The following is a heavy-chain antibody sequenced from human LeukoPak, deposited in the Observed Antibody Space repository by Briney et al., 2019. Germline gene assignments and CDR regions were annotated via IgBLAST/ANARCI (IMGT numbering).Heavy chain of an antibody. V-gene: IGHV1-18*01. CDR3: ARDRASQYSWFDP. J-gene: IGHJ5*02. D-gene: IGHD2/OR15-2a*01. CDR2: ISAYNGNT. Sequence: PGASVKFSCKASGSTFTSYGISWVRQAPGQGLEGMGWISAYNGNTNYAQKLQGRVTMTTDTSTSTAYMELRSLRSDDTAVYYCARDRASQYSWFDPWGQGTLVTVSS. CDR1: GSTFTSYG.